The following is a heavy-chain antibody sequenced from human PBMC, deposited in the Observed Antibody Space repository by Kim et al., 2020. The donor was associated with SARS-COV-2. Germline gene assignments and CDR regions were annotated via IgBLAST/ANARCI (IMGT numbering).Heavy chain of an antibody. CDR3: AREEDKDALQHHTYDY. D-gene: IGHD2-15*01. CDR1: GGTFSSYT. V-gene: IGHV1-69*04. Sequence: SVKVSCKASGGTFSSYTISWVRQAPGQGLEWMGRIIPILGIANYAQKFQGRVTITADKSTSTAYMELSSLRSEDTAVYYCAREEDKDALQHHTYDYWGQGTLVTVSS. J-gene: IGHJ4*02. CDR2: IIPILGIA.